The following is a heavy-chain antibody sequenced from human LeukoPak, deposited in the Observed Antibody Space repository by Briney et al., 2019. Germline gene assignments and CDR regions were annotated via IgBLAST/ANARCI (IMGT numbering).Heavy chain of an antibody. CDR3: ARDYRRRNYYDFWSGYYQGFDY. CDR1: GGTFSSYA. D-gene: IGHD3-3*01. Sequence: SVKVSCKASGGTFSSYAINWVRQAPGQGLEWMGGVIPILGTTNYAQRFQGRVTITADESTSTAYMELSSLRSEDTAVYYCARDYRRRNYYDFWSGYYQGFDYWGQGTLSPSPQ. V-gene: IGHV1-69*13. CDR2: VIPILGTT. J-gene: IGHJ4*02.